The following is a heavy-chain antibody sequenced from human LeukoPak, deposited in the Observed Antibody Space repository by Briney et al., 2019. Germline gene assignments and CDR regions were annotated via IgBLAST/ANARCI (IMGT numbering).Heavy chain of an antibody. J-gene: IGHJ4*02. CDR3: ARHFRRTSWFDY. V-gene: IGHV5-51*01. CDR2: IYPGDSET. CDR1: GYSFITYW. Sequence: GESLKISCKGSGYSFITYWIGWVRQMPGKGLEWMGMIYPGDSETRYSPSFQGQVTISVGKSINTAYLHWSSLKASDTAIYYCARHFRRTSWFDYWGQGTLVTVSS. D-gene: IGHD6-13*01.